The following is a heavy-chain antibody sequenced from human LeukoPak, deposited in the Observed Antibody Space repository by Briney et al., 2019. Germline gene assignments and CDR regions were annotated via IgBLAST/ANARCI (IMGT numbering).Heavy chain of an antibody. Sequence: GGSLRLSCAASGFTFSSYSMNWVRQAPGKGLEWVSYISSSSSTIYYADSVKGRFTISRDNAKNSLYLQMNSLRAEDTAVYYCARASLYYDSSGIRSEAFDIWGQGTMVTVSS. J-gene: IGHJ3*02. D-gene: IGHD3-22*01. V-gene: IGHV3-48*04. CDR1: GFTFSSYS. CDR2: ISSSSSTI. CDR3: ARASLYYDSSGIRSEAFDI.